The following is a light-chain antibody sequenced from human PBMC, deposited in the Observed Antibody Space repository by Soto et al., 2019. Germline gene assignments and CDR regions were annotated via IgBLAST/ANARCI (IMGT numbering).Light chain of an antibody. CDR3: QQSYRTPLT. V-gene: IGKV1-39*01. CDR1: QSISTY. Sequence: DIQMTQSPSSLSASVGDRVTIPCRASQSISTYLNWYQQKPGKAPELLIYASSSLQSGVPSRFSGSGSGTDFTLTISSLLPEDFATYYCQQSYRTPLTFGGGTKVEIK. J-gene: IGKJ4*01. CDR2: ASS.